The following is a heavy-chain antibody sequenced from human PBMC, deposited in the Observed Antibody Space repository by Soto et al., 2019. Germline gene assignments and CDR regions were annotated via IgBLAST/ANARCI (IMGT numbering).Heavy chain of an antibody. CDR2: FNPKSGGT. CDR3: ARGDSTDCSNGVCSFFYNHDMDV. CDR1: GTGLPDTH. D-gene: IGHD2-8*01. V-gene: IGHV1-2*04. J-gene: IGHJ6*02. Sequence: QVQRVKSGAGVRKPGASVRVSCRASGTGLPDTHITWVGRAPEKGLEWLGRFNPKSGGTSTAQKFQGWVTMTTDTSISTASMELTRLTSDDTAIYYCARGDSTDCSNGVCSFFYNHDMDVWGQGTTVTVSS.